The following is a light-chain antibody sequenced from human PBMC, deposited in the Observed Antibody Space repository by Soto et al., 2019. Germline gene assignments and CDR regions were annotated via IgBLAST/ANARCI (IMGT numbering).Light chain of an antibody. CDR2: GAS. CDR3: QQHGSSPPWT. V-gene: IGKV3-20*01. CDR1: QTVIHNH. J-gene: IGKJ1*01. Sequence: IVLTQSPSTLSLSPGEGATLSCRASQTVIHNHLAWHQQKPGQTPRLLVYGASSRATGIPDRFSGSGSGTDFTLTISRLEPEDFAVYYCQQHGSSPPWTFGQGTKVDIK.